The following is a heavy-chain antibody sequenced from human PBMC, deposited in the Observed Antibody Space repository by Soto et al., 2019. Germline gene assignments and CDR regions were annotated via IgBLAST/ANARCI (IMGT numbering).Heavy chain of an antibody. CDR2: ISGSGGDT. J-gene: IGHJ4*02. CDR3: AKNGPVWFGESARRKFDY. V-gene: IGHV3-23*01. Sequence: PGGSLRLSCAASGVTFSIYAMSWVRQAPGKGLEWVSAISGSGGDTYYADSVKGRFTISRDKSKNTLYLQMNSLRAEDTAVYYCAKNGPVWFGESARRKFDYWGQGTLVTVSS. D-gene: IGHD3-10*01. CDR1: GVTFSIYA.